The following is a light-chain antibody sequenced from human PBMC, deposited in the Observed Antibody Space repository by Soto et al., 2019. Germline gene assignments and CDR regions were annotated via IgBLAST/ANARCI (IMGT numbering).Light chain of an antibody. CDR1: STDVGSHNY. J-gene: IGLJ2*01. Sequence: QSVLTQAASVSESPGQSISLSCGGTSTDVGSHNYVSWYQQHPGKAPKLIIFGVSKRPSGVPDRFSGSKSGNTASLTISGLQAEDEADYFCCSYAGTYTVFFGGGTKLTVL. V-gene: IGLV2-11*01. CDR3: CSYAGTYTVF. CDR2: GVS.